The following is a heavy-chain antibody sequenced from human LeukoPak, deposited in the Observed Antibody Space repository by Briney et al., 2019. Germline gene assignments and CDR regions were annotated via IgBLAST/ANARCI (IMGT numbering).Heavy chain of an antibody. V-gene: IGHV1-69*04. Sequence: ASVTVSCTASGGTFSSYAISWVRQAPGQGLEWMGRIIPILGIANYAQKFQGRVTITADKSTSTAYMELSSLRSEDTAVYYCARGVGTAMVEVYYFDYWGQGTLVTVSS. CDR1: GGTFSSYA. J-gene: IGHJ4*02. CDR3: ARGVGTAMVEVYYFDY. D-gene: IGHD5-18*01. CDR2: IIPILGIA.